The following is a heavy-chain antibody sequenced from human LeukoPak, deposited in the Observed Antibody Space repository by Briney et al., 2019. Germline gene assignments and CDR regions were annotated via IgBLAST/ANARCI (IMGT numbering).Heavy chain of an antibody. CDR3: ARLGGSTFDY. V-gene: IGHV5-51*01. Sequence: HGESLKISRKGSGXTFTSYWIGWVRQTPGKGLEWMGIIYPGYSESKYNPSLQGQVTISADKSISTAYLQWSSLKASDTAMYYCARLGGSTFDYWGQGTLVTVSS. CDR2: IYPGYSES. D-gene: IGHD3-10*01. J-gene: IGHJ4*02. CDR1: GXTFTSYW.